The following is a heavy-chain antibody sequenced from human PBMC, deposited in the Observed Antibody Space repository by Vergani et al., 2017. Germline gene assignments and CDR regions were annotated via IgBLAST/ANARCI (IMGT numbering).Heavy chain of an antibody. V-gene: IGHV3-11*01. J-gene: IGHJ4*02. CDR3: ARGVIIIVPAAEVLDY. Sequence: QVQLVESGGGLVKPGGSLRLSCAASGFTFSDYYMNWIRQAPGKGLEWVSYISSSGGIKYYAASVKGRFTISRDNVKDSLYLQMNSLSAEDTAVYYCARGVIIIVPAAEVLDYWAREPWSPSPQ. D-gene: IGHD2-2*01. CDR1: GFTFSDYY. CDR2: ISSSGGIK.